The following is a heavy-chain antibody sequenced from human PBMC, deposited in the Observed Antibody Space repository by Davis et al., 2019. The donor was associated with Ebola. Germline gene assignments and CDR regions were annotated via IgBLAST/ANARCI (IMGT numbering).Heavy chain of an antibody. J-gene: IGHJ3*02. CDR3: ARASYDYGDYVNAFDI. CDR1: GFTFSSYS. CDR2: ISSSSSYI. Sequence: PGGSLRLSCAASGFTFSSYSMNWVRQAPGKGLEWVSSISSSSSYIYYADSVKGRFTISRDNAKNSLYLQMSSLRAEDTAVYYCARASYDYGDYVNAFDIWGQGTMVTVSS. D-gene: IGHD4-17*01. V-gene: IGHV3-21*01.